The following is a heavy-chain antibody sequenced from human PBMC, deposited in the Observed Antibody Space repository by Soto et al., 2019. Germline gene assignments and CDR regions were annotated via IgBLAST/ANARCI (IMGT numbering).Heavy chain of an antibody. J-gene: IGHJ4*01. CDR3: VSWVSAHFDY. D-gene: IGHD2-8*01. CDR2: ISSNGANT. CDR1: GFTFTSFA. V-gene: IGHV3-23*01. Sequence: PGGSLRLSCAASGFTFTSFAVSWVRQSPGKGPEWVSTISSNGANTHYAESVKGRFTISKDASRNTVHLHMNSLRAEDTATYFCVSWVSAHFDYWGHGTPVTVSS.